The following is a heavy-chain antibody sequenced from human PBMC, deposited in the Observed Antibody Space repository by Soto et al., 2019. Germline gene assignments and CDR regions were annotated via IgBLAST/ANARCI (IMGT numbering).Heavy chain of an antibody. D-gene: IGHD4-17*01. CDR2: IIPIFDTT. Sequence: SVKVSCKASGGTFSNSGISWVRQAPVQGLECLGGIIPIFDTTNYAQKLQGRITIIANESTNTIYMELSNLRSADTGVYYCARAPILVSVTLHENYFVTWGQGTLDTVSS. J-gene: IGHJ4*02. CDR3: ARAPILVSVTLHENYFVT. CDR1: GGTFSNSG. V-gene: IGHV1-69*13.